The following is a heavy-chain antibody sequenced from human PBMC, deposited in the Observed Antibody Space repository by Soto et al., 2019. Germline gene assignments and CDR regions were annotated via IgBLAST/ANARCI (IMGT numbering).Heavy chain of an antibody. Sequence: QVQLQESGPGLVKPSGTLSLTCAVSGGSISSSNWWSWVRQPPGKGLEWIGEIYHSGSTNYNPSLKSRITMSVDKAKNQFSLKLSSVTAADTGVYYCARGFERDSYYYYGMDVWGQGTTVTVSS. V-gene: IGHV4-4*02. D-gene: IGHD3-16*01. J-gene: IGHJ6*02. CDR2: IYHSGST. CDR1: GGSISSSNW. CDR3: ARGFERDSYYYYGMDV.